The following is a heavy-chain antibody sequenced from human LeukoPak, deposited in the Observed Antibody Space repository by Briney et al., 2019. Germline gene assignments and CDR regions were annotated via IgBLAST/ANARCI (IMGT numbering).Heavy chain of an antibody. J-gene: IGHJ5*02. Sequence: ASVKVSCKASGYTFTSYGISWVRQAPGQGLEWMGWISAYNGNTNYSQKLQGRVTMTTDTSTSTAYMELRSLRSDDTAVYYCARGGYCSSTSCENWSDPWGQGTLVTVSS. CDR1: GYTFTSYG. V-gene: IGHV1-18*01. CDR2: ISAYNGNT. CDR3: ARGGYCSSTSCENWSDP. D-gene: IGHD2-2*01.